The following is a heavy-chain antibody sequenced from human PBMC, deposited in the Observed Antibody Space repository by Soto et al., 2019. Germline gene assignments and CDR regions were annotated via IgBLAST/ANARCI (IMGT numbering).Heavy chain of an antibody. V-gene: IGHV3-7*05. CDR1: GFTFGGYW. CDR3: ARGDKYGGDY. CDR2: INQDGSET. J-gene: IGHJ4*02. D-gene: IGHD3-9*01. Sequence: EVQLVESGGGLVQPGGSLRLSCAASGFTFGGYWMSWVRQAPGKGLEWVANINQDGSETYYVDSVKGRFTISRDNAKNSLYLQMNSLRAEDTAVYYFARGDKYGGDYGGQGTLVTVSS.